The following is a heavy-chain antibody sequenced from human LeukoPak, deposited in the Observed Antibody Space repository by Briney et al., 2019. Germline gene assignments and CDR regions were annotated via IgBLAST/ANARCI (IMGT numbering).Heavy chain of an antibody. V-gene: IGHV3-74*01. Sequence: PGGSLRLSCVASGFTFSRYWVHWVRQAPGKGLVWVSRINSDGRSTNYADSVKGRFSISRDNAENTLYLQMNSLRAEDTAIYYCALLMMYAIDFDYWGQGTLVTVSS. CDR1: GFTFSRYW. D-gene: IGHD2-8*01. J-gene: IGHJ4*02. CDR2: INSDGRST. CDR3: ALLMMYAIDFDY.